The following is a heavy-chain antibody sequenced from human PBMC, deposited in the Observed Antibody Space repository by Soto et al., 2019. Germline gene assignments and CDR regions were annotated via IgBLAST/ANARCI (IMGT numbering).Heavy chain of an antibody. CDR2: IYYSGND. Sequence: SETLSLTCTVSGESITTSGHYWGWIRQPPGERPEWIGNIYYSGNDYYNPSLKSRATISVDTSKNQFSLKLSSVTAADTAVYYCARLTDWSPDYWGQGTLVTVSS. V-gene: IGHV4-39*07. CDR1: GESITTSGHY. J-gene: IGHJ4*02. D-gene: IGHD3-9*01. CDR3: ARLTDWSPDY.